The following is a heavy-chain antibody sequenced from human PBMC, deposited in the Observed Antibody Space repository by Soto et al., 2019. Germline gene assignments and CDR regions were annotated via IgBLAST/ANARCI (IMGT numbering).Heavy chain of an antibody. CDR2: ISGSGGST. D-gene: IGHD7-27*01. J-gene: IGHJ5*02. CDR3: AKDLVKSMWLTGNWLDT. CDR1: GFTFSSYA. V-gene: IGHV3-23*01. Sequence: EVQLLESGGGLVQPGGSLRLSCAASGFTFSSYAMSWVRQAPGKGLEWVSAISGSGGSTYYADAVKGRFTISRDNSKDTLYLQMNSLRAEDTAVYYCAKDLVKSMWLTGNWLDTWGQGTLVTVSS.